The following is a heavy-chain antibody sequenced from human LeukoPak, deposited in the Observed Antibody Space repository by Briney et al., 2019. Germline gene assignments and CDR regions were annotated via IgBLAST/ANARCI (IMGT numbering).Heavy chain of an antibody. CDR2: IYSGGST. CDR1: GFTVSSNY. J-gene: IGHJ4*02. Sequence: PGGSLRLSCAASGFTVSSNYMSWVRQAPGKGLEWVSGIYSGGSTYYAGSVKGRFTISRDNSTNTLYLQMNSLRAEDTAVYYCARSSGRYDSSGYSDYWGQGTLVTVSS. CDR3: ARSSGRYDSSGYSDY. V-gene: IGHV3-53*01. D-gene: IGHD3-22*01.